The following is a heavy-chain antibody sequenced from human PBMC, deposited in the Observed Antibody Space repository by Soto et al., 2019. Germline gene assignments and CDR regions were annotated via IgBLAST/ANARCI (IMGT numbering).Heavy chain of an antibody. CDR1: GYTFTSYA. CDR3: ARDGYRGSWSYYHYYYYYMDV. J-gene: IGHJ6*03. D-gene: IGHD3-10*01. Sequence: QVQLVQSGAEVKKPGASVKVSCKASGYTFTSYAMHWVRQAPGQRLEWMGWINAGNGNTKYSQKFQGRVTITRDTAASTAYMELSSLRSEDTAVYYCARDGYRGSWSYYHYYYYYMDVWGKGTTVTVSS. V-gene: IGHV1-3*01. CDR2: INAGNGNT.